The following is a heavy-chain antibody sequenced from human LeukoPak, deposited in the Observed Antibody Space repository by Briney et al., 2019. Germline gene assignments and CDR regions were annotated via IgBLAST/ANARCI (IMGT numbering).Heavy chain of an antibody. V-gene: IGHV4-34*01. CDR1: GGSFSGYY. Sequence: PSETLSLTCAVYGGSFSGYYWSWIRQPPGKGLEWIGEINHSGSTNYNPSLKSRVTISVGTSKNQFSLKLSSVTAADTAVYYCAGASYYDYVWGSPLLDYWGQGTLVTVSS. J-gene: IGHJ4*02. CDR2: INHSGST. CDR3: AGASYYDYVWGSPLLDY. D-gene: IGHD3-16*01.